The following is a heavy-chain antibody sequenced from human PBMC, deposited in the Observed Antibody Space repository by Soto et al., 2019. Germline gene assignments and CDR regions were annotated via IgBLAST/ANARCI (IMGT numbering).Heavy chain of an antibody. V-gene: IGHV3-73*01. CDR1: GFTFSGSA. CDR3: TRSRSDYGGTENFDY. CDR2: IRSKANSYAT. Sequence: GGSLRLSCAASGFTFSGSAMHWVRQASGKGLEWVGRIRSKANSYATAYAASVKGRFTISRDDSKNTAYLQLNSLKTEDTAVYYCTRSRSDYGGTENFDYWGQGTLVTVSS. D-gene: IGHD4-17*01. J-gene: IGHJ4*02.